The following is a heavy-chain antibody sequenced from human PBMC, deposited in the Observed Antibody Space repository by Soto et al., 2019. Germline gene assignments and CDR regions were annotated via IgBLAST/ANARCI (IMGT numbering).Heavy chain of an antibody. J-gene: IGHJ6*02. CDR1: GFTFDDYA. D-gene: IGHD2-15*01. CDR2: ISWNSGSI. V-gene: IGHV3-9*01. CDR3: AKDGRCSGGSCYSYYYYGMDV. Sequence: TGGSLRLSCAASGFTFDDYAMHWVRQAPGKGLEWVSGISWNSGSIGYADSVKGRFTISRDNAKNSLYLQMNSLRAEDTALYYCAKDGRCSGGSCYSYYYYGMDVWGQGTTVTV.